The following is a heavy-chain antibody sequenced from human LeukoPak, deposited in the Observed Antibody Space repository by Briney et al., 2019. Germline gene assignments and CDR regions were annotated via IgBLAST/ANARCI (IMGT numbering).Heavy chain of an antibody. Sequence: PSETLSPTCAVYGGSFSGYYWSWIRQPPGKGLEWIGEINHSGSTNYNPSLKSRVTISVDTSKNQFSLKLSSVTAADTAVYYCATLPRYDSSGYHYARPFDYWGQGTLVTVSS. D-gene: IGHD3-22*01. CDR2: INHSGST. V-gene: IGHV4-34*01. CDR3: ATLPRYDSSGYHYARPFDY. CDR1: GGSFSGYY. J-gene: IGHJ4*02.